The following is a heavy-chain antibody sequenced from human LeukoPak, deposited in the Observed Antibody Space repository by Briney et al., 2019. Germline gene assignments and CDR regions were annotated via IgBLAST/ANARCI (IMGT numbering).Heavy chain of an antibody. V-gene: IGHV1-2*02. CDR3: ATHADGDFFGFDI. CDR2: INPNNGGT. CDR1: GYTFTDYY. Sequence: GSVKVSCKASGYTFTDYYMHWVRQAPGQELEWVGWINPNNGGTSYRQRFQGRVTMTRDTSISTAYMDLSRLTSDDTAVYYCATHADGDFFGFDIWGQGTMVTVSS. J-gene: IGHJ3*02. D-gene: IGHD4-17*01.